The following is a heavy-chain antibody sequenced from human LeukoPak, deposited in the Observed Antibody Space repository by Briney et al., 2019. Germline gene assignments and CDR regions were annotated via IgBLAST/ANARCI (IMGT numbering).Heavy chain of an antibody. Sequence: GASVKVSCKASGYTFTGYYMHWVRQAPGQGLEWMGWINPNSGDTNYAQKFPGRVTVTRDTSISTAYMELSRLRSDDTAVYYCARVGSSGWYVHPTLDYWGQGTLLTVSS. CDR1: GYTFTGYY. CDR2: INPNSGDT. D-gene: IGHD6-19*01. V-gene: IGHV1-2*02. J-gene: IGHJ4*02. CDR3: ARVGSSGWYVHPTLDY.